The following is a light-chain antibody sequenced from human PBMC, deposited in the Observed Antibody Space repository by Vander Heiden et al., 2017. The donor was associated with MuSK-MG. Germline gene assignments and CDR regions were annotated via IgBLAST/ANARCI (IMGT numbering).Light chain of an antibody. V-gene: IGLV1-47*02. CDR2: SHR. CDR3: AAWDDSLRGPV. CDR1: SSNIGGDF. J-gene: IGLJ3*02. Sequence: QSVLTQPLSASGTPGQRVTISCSGSSSNIGGDFVYWYQQPPGTAPKLLINSHRQRPAGAPARFSGSRAGTSAALAISGLRSEDEADYYCAAWDDSLRGPVFGGGTKLTVL.